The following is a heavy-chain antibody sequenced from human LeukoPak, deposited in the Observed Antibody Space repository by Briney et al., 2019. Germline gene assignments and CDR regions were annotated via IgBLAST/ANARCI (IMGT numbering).Heavy chain of an antibody. V-gene: IGHV4-59*08. CDR1: GGSISSYY. CDR3: ASLGPNYDYVWGSYRADDYYFDY. CDR2: IYYSGST. J-gene: IGHJ4*02. Sequence: SETLSLTCTVSGGSISSYYWSWIREPPGKGLEWIGYIYYSGSTNYNPSLKSRVTISVDTSKNQFSLKLSSVTAADTAVYYCASLGPNYDYVWGSYRADDYYFDYWGQGTLVTVSS. D-gene: IGHD3-16*02.